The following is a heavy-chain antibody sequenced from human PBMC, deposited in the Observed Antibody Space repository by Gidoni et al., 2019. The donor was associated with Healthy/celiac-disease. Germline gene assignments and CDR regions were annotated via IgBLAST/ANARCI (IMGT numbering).Heavy chain of an antibody. Sequence: EVQLVESGGGLVQPGGSLRLSCAASGFTVSSNYMRWVRQAPGKGLEWVSVIYSGGSTYYADSVKGRFTISRDNSKNTLYLQMNSLRAEDTAVYYCARSRYSYGYYFDYWGQGTLVTVSS. CDR3: ARSRYSYGYYFDY. CDR1: GFTVSSNY. V-gene: IGHV3-66*02. CDR2: IYSGGST. J-gene: IGHJ4*02. D-gene: IGHD5-18*01.